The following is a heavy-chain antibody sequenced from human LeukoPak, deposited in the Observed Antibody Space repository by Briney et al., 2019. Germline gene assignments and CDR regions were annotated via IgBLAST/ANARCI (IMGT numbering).Heavy chain of an antibody. Sequence: PSETLSLTCTVSGGSISSYYWSWIRQPPGKGLEWIGYIHYTGSTNYNPSLKSRVTISLYTSENQFSLRLSSVTAADTAVYYCARGHTSSSPVHFDYWGQGTLVTVSS. D-gene: IGHD2-2*01. J-gene: IGHJ4*02. V-gene: IGHV4-59*08. CDR3: ARGHTSSSPVHFDY. CDR2: IHYTGST. CDR1: GGSISSYY.